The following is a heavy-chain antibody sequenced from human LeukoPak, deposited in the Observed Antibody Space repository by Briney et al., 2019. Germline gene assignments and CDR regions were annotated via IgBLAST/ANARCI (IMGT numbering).Heavy chain of an antibody. Sequence: GGSLRLSCAASGFTVSSNYMSWVRQAPGKGLEWVSVIYSGGSTYYADSVKGRFTISRDNSKNTLYLQMNSLRAEDTAVYYCARVGILRYFAYWGQGTLVTVSS. V-gene: IGHV3-66*01. CDR2: IYSGGST. CDR3: ARVGILRYFAY. D-gene: IGHD3-9*01. CDR1: GFTVSSNY. J-gene: IGHJ4*02.